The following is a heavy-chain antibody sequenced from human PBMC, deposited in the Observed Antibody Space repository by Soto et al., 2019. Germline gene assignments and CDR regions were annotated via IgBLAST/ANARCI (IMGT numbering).Heavy chain of an antibody. CDR1: GFTFSSFA. J-gene: IGHJ4*02. V-gene: IGHV3-23*01. D-gene: IGHD2-21*02. CDR2: ISPGTGNT. CDR3: AKCVTHCDLQN. Sequence: GGSLRLSCEASGFTFSSFAMTWVRQAPGKGLEWVSAISPGTGNTYYADSVKGRFTISRDNSKNTLYLQMNTVRAEDTAVYYCAKCVTHCDLQNWGKGTRVTVSS.